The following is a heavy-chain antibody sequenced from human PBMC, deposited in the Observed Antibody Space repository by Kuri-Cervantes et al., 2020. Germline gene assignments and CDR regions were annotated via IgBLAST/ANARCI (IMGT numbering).Heavy chain of an antibody. D-gene: IGHD1-1*01. J-gene: IGHJ4*02. CDR1: GYILTELS. Sequence: ASVKVSCKVSGYILTELSIHWVRQAPGKGLEWMGWISANNGNTDYAQKLQGRVTMTTDTSTSTAYMELRSLRSDDTAVYYCARDLNLVKYKLDLDYWGQGTLVTVSS. V-gene: IGHV1-18*01. CDR3: ARDLNLVKYKLDLDY. CDR2: ISANNGNT.